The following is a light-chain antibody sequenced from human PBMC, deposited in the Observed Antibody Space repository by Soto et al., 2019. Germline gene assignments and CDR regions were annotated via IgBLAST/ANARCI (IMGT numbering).Light chain of an antibody. CDR3: QQRSNWPRT. V-gene: IGKV3D-20*02. CDR1: QSVSSTY. J-gene: IGKJ1*01. CDR2: GAS. Sequence: EIVLSQSPGTLSLTTGERATLSCRASQSVSSTYLIWYQQKPGQAPRLLIYGASSRATGVPDRFSGSGSGTDFTLTISSLEPEDFAVYYCQQRSNWPRTFGQGTKVDIK.